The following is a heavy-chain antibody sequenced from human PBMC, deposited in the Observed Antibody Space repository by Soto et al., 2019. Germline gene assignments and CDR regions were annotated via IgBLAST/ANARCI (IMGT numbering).Heavy chain of an antibody. V-gene: IGHV4-39*01. J-gene: IGHJ4*02. CDR1: GGSISSSSYY. Sequence: SETLSLTCTVSGGSISSSSYYWGWIRQPPGKGLEWIGSIYYSGSTYYNPSLKSRVTISVDTSKNQFSLKLSSVTAADTAVYYCARHVPYYYDSSGHPEIDHWGQGTLVTVSS. D-gene: IGHD3-22*01. CDR2: IYYSGST. CDR3: ARHVPYYYDSSGHPEIDH.